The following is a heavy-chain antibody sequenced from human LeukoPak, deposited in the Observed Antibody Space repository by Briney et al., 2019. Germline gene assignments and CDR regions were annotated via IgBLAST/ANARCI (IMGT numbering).Heavy chain of an antibody. CDR3: ARDLGIISGSYYVPFFDY. J-gene: IGHJ4*02. V-gene: IGHV1-69*05. D-gene: IGHD1-26*01. CDR2: IIPIFGTA. CDR1: GYTFTGYY. Sequence: SVKVSCKASGYTFTGYYMHWVRQAPGQGLEWMGRIIPIFGTANYAQKFQGRVTITTDESTSTAYMELSSLRSEDTAVYYCARDLGIISGSYYVPFFDYWGREPWSPSPQ.